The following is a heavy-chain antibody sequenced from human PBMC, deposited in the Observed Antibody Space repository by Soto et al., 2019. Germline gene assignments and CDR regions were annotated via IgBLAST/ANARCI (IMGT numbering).Heavy chain of an antibody. V-gene: IGHV1-8*01. CDR2: MNPNNGNT. D-gene: IGHD3-22*01. J-gene: IGHJ4*02. Sequence: QVQLVQSGAEVKKPGASVKVSCKTSGYTFTSYDINWVRQATGQGLEWMGWMNPNNGNTGYAQKVQGRVTMTRNTSISTSYMELISLRSEDTAVYYCARGPPYYYDSSGFPPSDYWGQGTLVTVSS. CDR1: GYTFTSYD. CDR3: ARGPPYYYDSSGFPPSDY.